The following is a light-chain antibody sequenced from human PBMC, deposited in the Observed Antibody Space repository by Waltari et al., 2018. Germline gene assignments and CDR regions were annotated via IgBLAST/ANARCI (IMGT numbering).Light chain of an antibody. Sequence: QSVVTQPPSVSAAPGQQVTISCSGSSFHLGKNPVSLYKQHPGTAPKLLIYETDKRPTVIHDRFSGAKSGTSATLGVTGLQSGDEADYYCGGWDSSLKAYVFGPGTSVAVL. CDR3: GGWDSSLKAYV. CDR2: ETD. CDR1: SFHLGKNP. J-gene: IGLJ1*01. V-gene: IGLV1-51*02.